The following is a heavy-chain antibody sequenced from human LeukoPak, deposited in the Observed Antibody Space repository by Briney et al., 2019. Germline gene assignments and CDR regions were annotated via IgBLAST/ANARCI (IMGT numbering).Heavy chain of an antibody. V-gene: IGHV3-23*01. CDR2: INGRTGGT. D-gene: IGHD5-12*01. CDR1: GFTFNTHA. CDR3: AKCGNSGCHLDY. Sequence: GGSLRLSCAASGFTFNTHAMSWVRQAPGKGLEWVSAINGRTGGTYYADFVKGRFTISRDNYKSTLYLQMDSLRAEDTAVYYCAKCGNSGCHLDYWGQGTLVTVSS. J-gene: IGHJ4*02.